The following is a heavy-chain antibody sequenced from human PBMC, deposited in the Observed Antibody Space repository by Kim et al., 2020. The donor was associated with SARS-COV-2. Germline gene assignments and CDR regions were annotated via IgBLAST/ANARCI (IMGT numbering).Heavy chain of an antibody. CDR2: IYYSGST. CDR3: ASHPRLRLVELSLYIAY. CDR1: AGSISSSSYY. Sequence: SETLSLTCIVSAGSISSSSYYWGWIRQPPGKGLEWIGSIYYSGSTYYNPSLKSRVTISVDTSKNPFSLKLSSVTAADTAVYYCASHPRLRLVELSLYIAYWGQWTLVTFSS. J-gene: IGHJ4*02. V-gene: IGHV4-39*01. D-gene: IGHD3-16*02.